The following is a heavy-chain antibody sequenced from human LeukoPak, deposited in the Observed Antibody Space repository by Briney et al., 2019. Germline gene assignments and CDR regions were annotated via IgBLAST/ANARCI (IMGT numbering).Heavy chain of an antibody. J-gene: IGHJ4*02. Sequence: SETLSLTCVVSGGSISSGTHYWSWIRQPPGKGLEWIGCLYYNGNTNYNPSLKSRVTIPVDTSENQFSLKQTSVTAADTAVYYCARGPYSSSWHSPLDYWGQGALVTVSS. CDR3: ARGPYSSSWHSPLDY. V-gene: IGHV4-61*01. CDR2: LYYNGNT. CDR1: GGSISSGTHY. D-gene: IGHD6-13*01.